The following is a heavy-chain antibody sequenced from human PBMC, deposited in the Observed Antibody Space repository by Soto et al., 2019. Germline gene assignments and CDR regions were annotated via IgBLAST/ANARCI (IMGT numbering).Heavy chain of an antibody. Sequence: EVQLVECGGGLVQPGGSLRLSCAASGFTFSSYWMHWVRQAPGKGLVWVSRINSDGSSTSYADSVKGRFTISRDNAKNTLYLQMNSLIAGDTAVYYCARDPEGDYYDSSGTTYDYWGQGTLVTVSS. CDR3: ARDPEGDYYDSSGTTYDY. V-gene: IGHV3-74*01. CDR2: INSDGSST. J-gene: IGHJ4*02. CDR1: GFTFSSYW. D-gene: IGHD3-22*01.